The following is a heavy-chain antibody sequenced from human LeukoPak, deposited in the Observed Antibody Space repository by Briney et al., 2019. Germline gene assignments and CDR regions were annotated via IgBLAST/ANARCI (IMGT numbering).Heavy chain of an antibody. CDR3: ARDAGPGNQNFDY. Sequence: QSGGSLRLSCAASGFTFSSYGMHWVRQAPGKGLEWVAVIWYDGSNKYYADSVKGRFTISRDNSKNTLYLQMNSLRAEDTAVYYCARDAGPGNQNFDYWGQGTLVTVSS. J-gene: IGHJ4*02. V-gene: IGHV3-33*01. D-gene: IGHD1-14*01. CDR1: GFTFSSYG. CDR2: IWYDGSNK.